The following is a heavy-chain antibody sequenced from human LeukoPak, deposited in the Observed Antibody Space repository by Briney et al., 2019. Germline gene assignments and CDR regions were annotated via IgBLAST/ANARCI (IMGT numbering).Heavy chain of an antibody. D-gene: IGHD1-26*01. CDR2: IYHSGST. CDR3: ASGVGADYYFDY. J-gene: IGHJ4*02. V-gene: IGHV4-30-2*01. CDR1: GGSISSGTYS. Sequence: SETLSLTCAVSGGSISSGTYSWSWIRQPPGKGLEWIGYIYHSGSTYYNPSLKSRVTISVDRSKNQFSLKLSSVTAADTAVYYCASGVGADYYFDYWGQGTLVTVSS.